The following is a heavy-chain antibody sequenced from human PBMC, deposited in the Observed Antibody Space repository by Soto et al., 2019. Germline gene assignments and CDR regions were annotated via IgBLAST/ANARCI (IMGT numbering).Heavy chain of an antibody. J-gene: IGHJ6*02. D-gene: IGHD3-10*01. Sequence: GGSLRLSCAASGFTFSSYAMSWVRQAPGKGLEWVSAISGSGGSTYYADSVKGRFTISRDNSKNTLYLQMNSLRAEDTAVYYCAKAQRSYYYYGMDVWGQGTTVTVSS. CDR2: ISGSGGST. V-gene: IGHV3-23*01. CDR1: GFTFSSYA. CDR3: AKAQRSYYYYGMDV.